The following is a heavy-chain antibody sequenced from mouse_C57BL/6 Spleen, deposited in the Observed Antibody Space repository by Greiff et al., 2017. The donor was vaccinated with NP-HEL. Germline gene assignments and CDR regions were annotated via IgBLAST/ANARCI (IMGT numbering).Heavy chain of an antibody. CDR1: GYTFTSYW. CDR3: AREAPGDY. Sequence: QVQLQQPGAELVKPGASVKLSCKASGYTFTSYWMQWVKQRPGQGLEWIGEIDPSDSYTNYNQKFKGKATLTVDTSSSTAYMQLSSLTSEDSAVYYGAREAPGDYWGQGTTLTVSS. V-gene: IGHV1-50*01. CDR2: IDPSDSYT. J-gene: IGHJ2*01.